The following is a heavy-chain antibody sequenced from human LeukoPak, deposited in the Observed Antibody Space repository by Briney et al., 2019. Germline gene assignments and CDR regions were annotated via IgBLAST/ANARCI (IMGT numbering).Heavy chain of an antibody. D-gene: IGHD3-10*01. Sequence: SETLSLTCTVSGGSISSGSYYWSWIRQPAGKGLEWIGRIYTSGSTNYNPSLKSRVTISVDTSKNQFSLKLSSVTAADTAVYYCARDLITMVRDDAFDIWGQGTMVNVSS. J-gene: IGHJ3*02. CDR3: ARDLITMVRDDAFDI. V-gene: IGHV4-61*02. CDR2: IYTSGST. CDR1: GGSISSGSYY.